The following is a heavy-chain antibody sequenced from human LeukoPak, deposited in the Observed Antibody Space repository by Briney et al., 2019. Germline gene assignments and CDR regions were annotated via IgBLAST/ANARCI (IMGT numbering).Heavy chain of an antibody. CDR2: ISYDGSNK. Sequence: GRSLRLSCAASGFTFSSYGMHWVRQAPGKGLEWVAVISYDGSNKYYADSVKGRFTISRDNSKNTLYLQMNSLRAEDTAVYYCAKDRLDYGSGSPTGNDYWGQGTLVTVSS. J-gene: IGHJ4*02. D-gene: IGHD3-10*01. CDR1: GFTFSSYG. CDR3: AKDRLDYGSGSPTGNDY. V-gene: IGHV3-30*18.